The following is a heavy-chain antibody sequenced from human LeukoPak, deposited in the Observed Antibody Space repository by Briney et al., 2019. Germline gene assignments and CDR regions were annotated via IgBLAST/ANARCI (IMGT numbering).Heavy chain of an antibody. CDR1: GVSISSGSYY. V-gene: IGHV4-61*02. J-gene: IGHJ4*02. CDR3: ARQEVTTLDY. D-gene: IGHD4-17*01. Sequence: PSETLSLTCTVSGVSISSGSYYWSWIRQPAGKGLEWIGRIYTSGSTNYNPSLKSRVTISVDTSKNQFSLKLSSVTAADTAVYYCARQEVTTLDYWGQGTLVTVSS. CDR2: IYTSGST.